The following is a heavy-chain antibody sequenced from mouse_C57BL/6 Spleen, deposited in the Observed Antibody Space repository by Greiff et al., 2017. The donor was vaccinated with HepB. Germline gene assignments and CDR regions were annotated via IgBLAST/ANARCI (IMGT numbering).Heavy chain of an antibody. D-gene: IGHD4-1*01. Sequence: EVQVVESGPGLVKPSQSLSLTCSVTGYSITSGYYWNWIRQFPGNKLEWMGYISYDGSNNYNPSLKNRISITRDTSKNQFFLKLNSVTTEDTATYYCARGPWDYYAMDYWGQGTSVTVSS. CDR3: ARGPWDYYAMDY. CDR1: GYSITSGYY. CDR2: ISYDGSN. V-gene: IGHV3-6*01. J-gene: IGHJ4*01.